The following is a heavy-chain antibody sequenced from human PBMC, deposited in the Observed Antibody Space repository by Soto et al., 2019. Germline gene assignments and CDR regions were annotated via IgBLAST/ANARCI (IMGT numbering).Heavy chain of an antibody. J-gene: IGHJ4*02. D-gene: IGHD5-18*01. CDR2: TYYRGTT. CDR3: ATEVDSYGSTYFDY. Sequence: XGTLSLTCSVSGGSIRGYDWTWIRQPPGKGLEWIGYTYYRGTTKYNPSLNSRVTISADTSQNQISLQLSSVTAADTAVYYCATEVDSYGSTYFDYWGQGALVTVSS. CDR1: GGSIRGYD. V-gene: IGHV4-59*01.